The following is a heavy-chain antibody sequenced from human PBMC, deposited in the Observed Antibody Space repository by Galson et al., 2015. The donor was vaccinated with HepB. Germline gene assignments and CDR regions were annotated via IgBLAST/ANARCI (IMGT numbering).Heavy chain of an antibody. Sequence: SVKVSCKVSGYTLTELSMHWVRQAPGKGLEWMGGFDPEDGETIYAQKFQGRVTMTEDTSTDTAYMELSSLRSEDTAVYYCATKVWFGELYGMDVWGQGTTVTVSS. V-gene: IGHV1-24*01. CDR2: FDPEDGET. D-gene: IGHD3-10*01. CDR3: ATKVWFGELYGMDV. J-gene: IGHJ6*02. CDR1: GYTLTELS.